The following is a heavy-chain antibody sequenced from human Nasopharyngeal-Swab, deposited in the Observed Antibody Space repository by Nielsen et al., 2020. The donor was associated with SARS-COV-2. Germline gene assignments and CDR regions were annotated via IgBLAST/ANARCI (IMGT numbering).Heavy chain of an antibody. CDR2: INPHSAGTNYV. CDR3: ARQGSAIYAFDI. Sequence: ASVKVSCKASGYPFTAYYLHWVRQAPGQGLEWMGWINPHSAGTNYVKYAQKFQDRFTMTRDTSISTAYMELSSLRSDDTAVYYCARQGSAIYAFDIWGQGTMVTVSS. CDR1: GYPFTAYY. J-gene: IGHJ3*02. V-gene: IGHV1-2*02.